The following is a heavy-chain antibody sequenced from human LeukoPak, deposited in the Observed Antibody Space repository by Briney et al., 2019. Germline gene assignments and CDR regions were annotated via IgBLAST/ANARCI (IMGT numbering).Heavy chain of an antibody. V-gene: IGHV4-34*01. Sequence: SETLSLTRAVYGGSFSGYYWSWIRQPPGKGLEWIGEINHSGSTNYNPSLKSRVTISVDTSKNQFSLKLSSVTAADTAVYYCASRVVTARTIDYWGQGTLVTVSS. CDR3: ASRVVTARTIDY. CDR1: GGSFSGYY. CDR2: INHSGST. J-gene: IGHJ4*02. D-gene: IGHD2-21*02.